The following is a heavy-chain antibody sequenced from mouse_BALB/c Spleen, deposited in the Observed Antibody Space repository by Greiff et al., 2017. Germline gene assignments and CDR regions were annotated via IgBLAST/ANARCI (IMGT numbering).Heavy chain of an antibody. D-gene: IGHD2-5*01. CDR3: ARSGLVTHARDY. V-gene: IGHV1S127*01. CDR2: IDPSDSDT. J-gene: IGHJ4*01. CDR1: GYSFTSYW. Sequence: QVQLQQSGPQLVRPGASVKISCKASGYSFTSYWMHWVKQRPGQGLEWIGMIDPSDSDTRLNQKFKDKATLTVDKSSSTAYMQLSSPTSEDSAVYYCARSGLVTHARDYWGQGTSVTVSS.